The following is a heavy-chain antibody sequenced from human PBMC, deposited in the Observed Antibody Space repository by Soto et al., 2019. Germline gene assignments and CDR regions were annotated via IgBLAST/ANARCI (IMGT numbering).Heavy chain of an antibody. V-gene: IGHV4-30-4*01. CDR2: IYYSGST. J-gene: IGHJ6*02. D-gene: IGHD3-10*01. CDR3: ARDYYGSGTYYYYGMDV. Sequence: SETLSLTCTVSGGSISSGDYYWSWIRQPPGKGLEWIGYIYYSGSTYYNPSLKSRVTISVGTSKNQFSLKLSSVTAADTAVYYCARDYYGSGTYYYYGMDVWGQGTTVTVSS. CDR1: GGSISSGDYY.